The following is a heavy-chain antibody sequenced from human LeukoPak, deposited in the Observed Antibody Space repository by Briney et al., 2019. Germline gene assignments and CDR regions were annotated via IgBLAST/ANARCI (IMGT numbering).Heavy chain of an antibody. V-gene: IGHV3-20*04. J-gene: IGHJ4*02. CDR3: ARETYSSGIYFDY. D-gene: IGHD6-19*01. CDR1: GFTFDDYG. CDR2: INWNGGST. Sequence: GGSLRLSCAASGFTFDDYGMSWVRQVPGKGLEGVSGINWNGGSTGYADSVKGRFTISRDDAKKSLHLQMNSLRAEDTALYYCARETYSSGIYFDYWGQGILVTVSS.